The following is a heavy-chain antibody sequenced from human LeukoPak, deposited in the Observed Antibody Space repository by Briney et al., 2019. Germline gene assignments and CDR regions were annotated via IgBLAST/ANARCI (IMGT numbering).Heavy chain of an antibody. D-gene: IGHD1-26*01. J-gene: IGHJ4*02. CDR3: ARGGGSYYGLDY. CDR2: IYYSGST. Sequence: SETLSLTCTVSGASISSYYWSWIRQPPGKGLEWIGYIYYSGSTNYNPSLKSRVTISVDTSKNQFSLKLSSVTAADTAVYYCARGGGSYYGLDYWGQGTLVTVSS. CDR1: GASISSYY. V-gene: IGHV4-59*08.